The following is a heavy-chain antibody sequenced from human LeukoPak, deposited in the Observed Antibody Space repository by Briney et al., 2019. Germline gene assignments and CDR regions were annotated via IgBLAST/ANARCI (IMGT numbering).Heavy chain of an antibody. V-gene: IGHV3-53*01. CDR3: ARREINGYYLS. Sequence: GGSLGLSCAASGFTVNNNYMIWVRQAPGKGLEWVSVIYDDETTYYADSVKGRFAISRDNSKNTLYLQMDSLRAEDTAVYYCARREINGYYLSWGQGTLVTVSS. J-gene: IGHJ5*02. CDR2: IYDDETT. CDR1: GFTVNNNY. D-gene: IGHD3-22*01.